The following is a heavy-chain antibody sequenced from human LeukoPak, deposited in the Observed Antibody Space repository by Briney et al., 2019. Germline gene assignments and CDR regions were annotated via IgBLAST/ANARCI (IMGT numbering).Heavy chain of an antibody. V-gene: IGHV1-3*01. D-gene: IGHD2-15*01. CDR2: INAGNGYT. Sequence: ASVKVSCKASGYTFTSYAMHWVRQAPGQRLEWMGWINAGNGYTQYSQKFQGRVTITRDTSASTAYMELSSLRSEDTAVYYCARDSGEYYFDYWGQGTLVAVSS. CDR3: ARDSGEYYFDY. CDR1: GYTFTSYA. J-gene: IGHJ4*02.